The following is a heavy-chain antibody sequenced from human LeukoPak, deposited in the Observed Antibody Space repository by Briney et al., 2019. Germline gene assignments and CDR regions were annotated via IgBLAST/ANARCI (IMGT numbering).Heavy chain of an antibody. CDR1: GGSISSYY. Sequence: SETLSLTCTVSGGSISSYYWSWIRQPPGKGLEWIGYIYYSGSTNYNPSLKSRVTIFVNTSKSQLSLILTSVTASDTAVYYCARIIEMATMAFDIWGQGTMVTVS. CDR2: IYYSGST. J-gene: IGHJ3*02. V-gene: IGHV4-59*08. CDR3: ARIIEMATMAFDI. D-gene: IGHD5-24*01.